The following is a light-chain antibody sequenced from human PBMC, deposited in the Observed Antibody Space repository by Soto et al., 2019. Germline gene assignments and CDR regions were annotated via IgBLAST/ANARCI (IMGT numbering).Light chain of an antibody. CDR2: GAS. Sequence: EIVLTQSPGTLSLSPGERATLSCRASQSVSNNYLAWYQQKPGQAPRLLIYGASSRATGIPDRFSGSGSGTEFTLTISRLEPDDFAVFYCQQYGGSPRTFGQGTRVDIK. V-gene: IGKV3-20*01. CDR1: QSVSNNY. J-gene: IGKJ1*01. CDR3: QQYGGSPRT.